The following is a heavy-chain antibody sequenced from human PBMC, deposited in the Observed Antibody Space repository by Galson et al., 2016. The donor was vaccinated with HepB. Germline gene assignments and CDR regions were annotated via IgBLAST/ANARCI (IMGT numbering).Heavy chain of an antibody. CDR2: LWYDTSNK. J-gene: IGHJ4*02. D-gene: IGHD1-26*01. CDR1: GFTLGNHA. CDR3: ARGVGSTEMSCSDY. Sequence: SLRLSCAASGFTLGNHAMHWVRQAPGKGLEWVAALWYDTSNKWYATSVMGRFAISRDNSENTLYLQMNSLRAEDTATYYWARGVGSTEMSCSDYWGQGTLVTVSS. V-gene: IGHV3-33*01.